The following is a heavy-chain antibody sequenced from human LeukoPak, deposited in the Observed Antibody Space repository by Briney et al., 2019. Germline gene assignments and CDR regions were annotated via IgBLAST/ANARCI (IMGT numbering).Heavy chain of an antibody. CDR3: AREEWELLDY. CDR1: GFTFSSYW. J-gene: IGHJ4*02. V-gene: IGHV3-74*01. CDR2: INADGSST. Sequence: PGGSPRLSCAASGFTFSSYWMYWVRQAPGKGLVWVSRINADGSSTSYADSVKGRFTISRDNAKNTLFLQMNSLRAEDTAVYYCAREEWELLDYWGQGTLVTVSS. D-gene: IGHD1-26*01.